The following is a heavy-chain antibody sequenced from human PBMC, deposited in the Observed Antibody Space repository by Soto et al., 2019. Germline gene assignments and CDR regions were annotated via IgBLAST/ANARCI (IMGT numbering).Heavy chain of an antibody. CDR1: GASISSPTYYW. CDR2: IYHSGST. CDR3: ARESVAVAGIGYLDY. V-gene: IGHV4-4*02. Sequence: PSETLSLTCTVSGASISSPTYYWWSWVRQPPGKGLEWIGEIYHSGSTNYNPSLKSRVTISVDKSKNQFSLKLSSVTAADTAVYYCARESVAVAGIGYLDYWGQGTRVTVSS. J-gene: IGHJ4*02. D-gene: IGHD6-19*01.